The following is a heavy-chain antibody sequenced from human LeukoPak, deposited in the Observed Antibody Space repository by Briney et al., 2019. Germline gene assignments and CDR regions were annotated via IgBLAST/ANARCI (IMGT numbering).Heavy chain of an antibody. V-gene: IGHV3-23*01. CDR2: IGGGGGIT. D-gene: IGHD6-19*01. Sequence: GGSLRLSCAASGFTFSSYAMNWVRQAPGKGLEWVSVIGGGGGITYYADSVRGRFTISRDNSKNTLYMEMKSLRAEDTAVYYCAKGSIVAVAGTIDYWGQGSLVTVSS. J-gene: IGHJ4*02. CDR1: GFTFSSYA. CDR3: AKGSIVAVAGTIDY.